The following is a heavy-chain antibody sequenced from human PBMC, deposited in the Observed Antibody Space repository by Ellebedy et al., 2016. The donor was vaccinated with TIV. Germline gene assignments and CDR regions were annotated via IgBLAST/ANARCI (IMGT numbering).Heavy chain of an antibody. D-gene: IGHD2-2*02. J-gene: IGHJ3*02. CDR2: ISYDGSNK. CDR3: AKTVVPAAIRNAFDI. CDR1: GFTFSSYG. Sequence: GESLKISXAASGFTFSSYGMHWVRQAPGKGLEWVAVISYDGSNKYYADSVKGRFTISRDNSKNTLYLQMNSLRAEDTAVYYCAKTVVPAAIRNAFDIWGQGTMVTVSS. V-gene: IGHV3-30*18.